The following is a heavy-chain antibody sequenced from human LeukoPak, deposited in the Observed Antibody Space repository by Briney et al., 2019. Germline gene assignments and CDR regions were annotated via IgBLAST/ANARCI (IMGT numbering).Heavy chain of an antibody. J-gene: IGHJ6*02. V-gene: IGHV3-23*01. CDR3: AKVLLIASDSRKSGMDV. CDR2: ISGSGGST. D-gene: IGHD2-15*01. Sequence: TGGSLRLSCAASGFTFSSYAMSWVRQAPGKGLEWVSAISGSGGSTYYADSVKGRFTISRDNSKNTLYLQMNSLRAEDTAVYYCAKVLLIASDSRKSGMDVWGQGTTVTVS. CDR1: GFTFSSYA.